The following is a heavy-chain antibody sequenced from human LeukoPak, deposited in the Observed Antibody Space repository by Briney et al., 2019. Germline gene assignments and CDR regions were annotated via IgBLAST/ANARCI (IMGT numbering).Heavy chain of an antibody. CDR1: GFSFSSYW. J-gene: IGHJ4*02. CDR3: VRWGDYYQGLFDS. D-gene: IGHD3-3*01. CDR2: MSGDGSST. V-gene: IGHV3-74*01. Sequence: GESLRLSCAASGFSFSSYWMHWVRQAPGKGPVWVSRMSGDGSSTSYADSVKGRFSISRDNAKNTLYLQMNSLRAEDTAVYYCVRWGDYYQGLFDSWGQGTLVTVSS.